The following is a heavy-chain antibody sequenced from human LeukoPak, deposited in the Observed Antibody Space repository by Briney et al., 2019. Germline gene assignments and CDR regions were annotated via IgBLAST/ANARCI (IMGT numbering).Heavy chain of an antibody. CDR3: ARDRYKGWFDS. J-gene: IGHJ5*01. CDR2: INPNSGGT. D-gene: IGHD3-16*02. V-gene: IGHV1-2*02. Sequence: VASVTVSCKASGYTFTGYYMHWVRQAPGQGLEWMGWINPNSGGTNYAQKFQGRVTMTRDTSISTTYMELSRLTSDDTAVYYCARDRYKGWFDSWGQGTLVTVSS. CDR1: GYTFTGYY.